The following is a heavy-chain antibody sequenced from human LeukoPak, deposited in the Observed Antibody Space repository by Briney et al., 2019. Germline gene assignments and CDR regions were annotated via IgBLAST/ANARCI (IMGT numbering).Heavy chain of an antibody. D-gene: IGHD3-3*01. V-gene: IGHV3-7*01. CDR2: IKEDGSEK. J-gene: IGHJ6*02. CDR1: GFTFSSYW. CDR3: ARPLEGVVTYYYYYGMDV. Sequence: GGSLRLSCAASGFTFSSYWMSWIRQAPGKGLEWVANIKEDGSEKYYVDSVRGRFTISRDNAKNSLSLQMNSLRAEDTAVYYCARPLEGVVTYYYYYGMDVWGQGTTVTVSS.